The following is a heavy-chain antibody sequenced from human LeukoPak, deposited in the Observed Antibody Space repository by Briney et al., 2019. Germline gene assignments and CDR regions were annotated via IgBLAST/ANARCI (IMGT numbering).Heavy chain of an antibody. J-gene: IGHJ5*02. Sequence: SETLSLTCTVSGGSISSYYWSWIRQPAGKGLEWIGRIYTSGSTNYNPSLKSRVTMSVDTSKNQFSLKLSSVTAADTAVYYCARYYYGSGPGSWFDPWGQGTLVTVSS. CDR3: ARYYYGSGPGSWFDP. V-gene: IGHV4-4*07. CDR1: GGSISSYY. D-gene: IGHD3-10*01. CDR2: IYTSGST.